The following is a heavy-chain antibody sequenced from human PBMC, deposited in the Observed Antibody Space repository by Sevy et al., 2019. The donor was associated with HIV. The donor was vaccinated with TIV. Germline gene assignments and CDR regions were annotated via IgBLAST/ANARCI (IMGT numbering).Heavy chain of an antibody. J-gene: IGHJ6*02. Sequence: GGSLRLSCAASGFTFSSYWMHWVRQAPGKGLVWVSRINSDGSSTSYADSVKGRFTISRDNAKNTLYLQMNSLRAEDTAVYYCARVWGCSGGSCYPYYYYGMDVWGQETTVTVSS. CDR3: ARVWGCSGGSCYPYYYYGMDV. CDR2: INSDGSST. D-gene: IGHD2-15*01. CDR1: GFTFSSYW. V-gene: IGHV3-74*01.